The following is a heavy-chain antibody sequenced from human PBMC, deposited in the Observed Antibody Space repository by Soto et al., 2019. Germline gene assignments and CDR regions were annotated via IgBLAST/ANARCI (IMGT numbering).Heavy chain of an antibody. CDR2: IYYSGST. CDR3: ARVLWFGELNSIRFPFAP. V-gene: IGHV4-30-4*01. Sequence: SETLSLTCTVSGGSISSGDYYWSWIRQPPGKGLEWIGYIYYSGSTYYNPSLKSRVTISVDTSKNQFSLKLSSVTAADTAVYYCARVLWFGELNSIRFPFAPWGQGTLVTVSS. D-gene: IGHD3-10*01. J-gene: IGHJ5*02. CDR1: GGSISSGDYY.